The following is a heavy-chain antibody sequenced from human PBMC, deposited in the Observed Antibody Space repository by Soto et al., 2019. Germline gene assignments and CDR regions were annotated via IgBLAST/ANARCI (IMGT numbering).Heavy chain of an antibody. D-gene: IGHD2-2*01. CDR3: ARVIVVVPAATHFDY. V-gene: IGHV2-70*01. CDR1: GFSLSTSGMC. J-gene: IGHJ4*02. Sequence: GSGPTLVNPTQTLTLTCTFSGFSLSTSGMCVSWIRQPPGKALEWLALIDWDDDKYYSTSLKTRLTISKDTSKNQVVLTMTNMDPVDTATYYCARVIVVVPAATHFDYWGQGTLVTVSS. CDR2: IDWDDDK.